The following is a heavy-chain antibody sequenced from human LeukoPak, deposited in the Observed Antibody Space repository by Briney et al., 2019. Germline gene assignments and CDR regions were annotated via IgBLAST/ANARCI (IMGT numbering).Heavy chain of an antibody. J-gene: IGHJ6*03. CDR3: AIGFEYYYMDV. Sequence: SETLSLTCTVSGGSISSGDYYWSWIRQPPGKGLEWIGSIYHSGSTYYNPPLKSRVTISVDTSKNQFSLKLSSVTAADTAVYYCAIGFEYYYMDVWGKGTTVTVSS. D-gene: IGHD3-9*01. CDR1: GGSISSGDYY. V-gene: IGHV4-39*07. CDR2: IYHSGST.